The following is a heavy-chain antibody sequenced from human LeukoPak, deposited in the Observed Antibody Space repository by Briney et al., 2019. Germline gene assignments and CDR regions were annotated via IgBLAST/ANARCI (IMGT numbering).Heavy chain of an antibody. CDR2: IYYSRST. CDR3: AREVGYSAVAGEGGYWFDP. Sequence: PSETLSLTCTVSGGSISSGDYYWSWIRQPPGKGLEWIGYIYYSRSTYYNPSLKSRVTISVDTSKNQFSLKLSSVTAADTAVYYCAREVGYSAVAGEGGYWFDPWGQGTLVTVSS. D-gene: IGHD6-19*01. J-gene: IGHJ5*02. CDR1: GGSISSGDYY. V-gene: IGHV4-30-4*01.